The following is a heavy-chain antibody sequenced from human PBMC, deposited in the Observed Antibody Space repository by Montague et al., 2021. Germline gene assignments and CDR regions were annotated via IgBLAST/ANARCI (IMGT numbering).Heavy chain of an antibody. CDR2: IYYSGST. J-gene: IGHJ4*02. V-gene: IGHV4-39*01. D-gene: IGHD5-24*01. Sequence: SETLSLTCTVSGGSISSSSYYWGWIRQPPGKGLEWIGSIYYSGSTYFNPSLKSRVTISVDTSKDQFSLKLSSVTAADTAVYYCATSSSRRWLQPYSDYWGQGTLVTVSS. CDR3: ATSSSRRWLQPYSDY. CDR1: GGSISSSSYY.